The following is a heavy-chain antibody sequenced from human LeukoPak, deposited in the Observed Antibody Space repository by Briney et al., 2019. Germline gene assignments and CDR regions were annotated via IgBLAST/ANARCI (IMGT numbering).Heavy chain of an antibody. CDR2: INQDASHK. V-gene: IGHV3-7*01. CDR3: ARDPPTDSNWYPDY. J-gene: IGHJ4*02. D-gene: IGHD6-13*01. CDR1: GFIFPTYW. Sequence: GGSLRLSCAASGFIFPTYWMSWVRQAPGKGLEWVADINQDASHKNHVESVKGRFTISRDNANNLLFLQMNDLRAEDTAIYYCARDPPTDSNWYPDYWGQGTLVTVSS.